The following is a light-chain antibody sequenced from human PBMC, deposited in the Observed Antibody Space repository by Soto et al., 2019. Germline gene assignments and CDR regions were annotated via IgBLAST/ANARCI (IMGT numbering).Light chain of an antibody. CDR2: EVT. V-gene: IGLV2-8*01. CDR1: SSDVGGYNY. CDR3: SSYAASNNFYFV. J-gene: IGLJ3*02. Sequence: QSVLTQPRSASGSPGQSVTISCTGTSSDVGGYNYVSWYQQYPGRAPKLMIYEVTKRPSGVPDRFSGSKSGNTASLTVSGLQAEDEADYYCSSYAASNNFYFVFGGGTQLTVL.